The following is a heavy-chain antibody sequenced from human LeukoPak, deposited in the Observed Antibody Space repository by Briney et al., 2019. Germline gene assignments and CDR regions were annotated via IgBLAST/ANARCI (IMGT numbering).Heavy chain of an antibody. CDR1: GFTVSSNY. CDR2: IYSGGST. Sequence: GGSLRLSCAVSGFTVSSNYMSWVRQAPGKGLEWVSVIYSGGSTYYADSVKGRFTISRDNSKNTLYLQMNSLRAEDTAVYYCARDRSYGFTWFDPWGQGTLVTVPS. V-gene: IGHV3-66*01. J-gene: IGHJ5*02. CDR3: ARDRSYGFTWFDP. D-gene: IGHD1-26*01.